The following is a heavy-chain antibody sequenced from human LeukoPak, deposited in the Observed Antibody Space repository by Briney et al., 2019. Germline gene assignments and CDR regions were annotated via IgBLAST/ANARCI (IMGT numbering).Heavy chain of an antibody. D-gene: IGHD6-19*01. CDR2: IWYDGSNK. Sequence: GGSLRLSCAASGFTFSSHGMHWVRQAPGKGLEWVAVIWYDGSNKYYADSVKGRFTISRDNSKNTLYLQMNSLRAEDTAVYYCARELAAIAVAGSGYWGQGTLVTVSS. CDR3: ARELAAIAVAGSGY. CDR1: GFTFSSHG. V-gene: IGHV3-33*01. J-gene: IGHJ4*02.